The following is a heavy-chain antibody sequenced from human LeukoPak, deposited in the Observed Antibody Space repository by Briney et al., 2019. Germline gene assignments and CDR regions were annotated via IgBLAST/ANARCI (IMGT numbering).Heavy chain of an antibody. D-gene: IGHD2-2*02. V-gene: IGHV3-23*01. CDR1: GFTFSSYA. J-gene: IGHJ4*02. CDR3: AKIYGARIGYCSSTSCYIDY. CDR2: ISGSGGST. Sequence: PGGSLRLSCAASGFTFSSYAMSWVRQAPGKGLEWVSAISGSGGSTYYADSVKGRFTISRDNSKNTLYLQMNSLRAEDTAVYYCAKIYGARIGYCSSTSCYIDYWGRGTLVTVSS.